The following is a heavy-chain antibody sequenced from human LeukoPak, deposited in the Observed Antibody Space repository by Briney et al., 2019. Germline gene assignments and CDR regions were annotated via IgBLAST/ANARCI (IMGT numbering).Heavy chain of an antibody. CDR3: AKVRAYGGNSEMDY. V-gene: IGHV3-23*01. J-gene: IGHJ4*02. CDR1: GFTFSSYA. Sequence: PGGSLRLSCAASGFTFSSYAMSWVRQAPGKGLEWVSAISGSGGSTYYADSVKGRFTISGDNSKNTLYLQLNSLRAEDTAVYFCAKVRAYGGNSEMDYWGQGTLVTVSS. D-gene: IGHD4-23*01. CDR2: ISGSGGST.